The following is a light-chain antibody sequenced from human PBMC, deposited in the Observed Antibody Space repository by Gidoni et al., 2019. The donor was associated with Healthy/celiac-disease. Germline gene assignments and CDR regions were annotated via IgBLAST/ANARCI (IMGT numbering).Light chain of an antibody. Sequence: AIRMTQSPSSFSASTGDRVTITCRASQGISSYLAWYQQKPGKAPKLLIYAASTLQSGVPSRFSGSGSGTDFTLTISCLQSEDFATYYCQQYYSYPLRFGQGTMVEIK. J-gene: IGKJ1*01. CDR2: AAS. V-gene: IGKV1-8*01. CDR3: QQYYSYPLR. CDR1: QGISSY.